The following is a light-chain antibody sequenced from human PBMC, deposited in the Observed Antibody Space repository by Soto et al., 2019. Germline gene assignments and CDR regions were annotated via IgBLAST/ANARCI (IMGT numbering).Light chain of an antibody. Sequence: EIVMTQSPATLSVSPGERATLPCRASQSVSSNLAWYQQKPGQPPRLLIYSASTRAPGIPARVSGGGSGTQFSLTISSLQSEDFALYYCHQYNEWPRGTFGPGTKVDIK. J-gene: IGKJ1*01. CDR3: HQYNEWPRGT. CDR1: QSVSSN. CDR2: SAS. V-gene: IGKV3D-15*01.